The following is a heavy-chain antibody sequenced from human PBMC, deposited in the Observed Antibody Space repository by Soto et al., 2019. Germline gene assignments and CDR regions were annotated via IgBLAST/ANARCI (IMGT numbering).Heavy chain of an antibody. Sequence: LRLSCVASGFTFSSCWMSWVRQAPGKGLEWVANIKQDGSVRYYVDSVKGRFTISRDNAMNSLYLQMNSLRVEDTAMYYCARGFSSTPNWFDPWGQGTLVTVS. D-gene: IGHD6-19*01. CDR2: IKQDGSVR. CDR3: ARGFSSTPNWFDP. J-gene: IGHJ5*02. CDR1: GFTFSSCW. V-gene: IGHV3-7*03.